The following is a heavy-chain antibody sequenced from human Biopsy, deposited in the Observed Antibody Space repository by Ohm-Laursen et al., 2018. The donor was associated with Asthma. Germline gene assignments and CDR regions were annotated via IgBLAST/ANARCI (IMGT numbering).Heavy chain of an antibody. CDR3: ARKAGSCISKTCYSLDF. D-gene: IGHD2-2*01. J-gene: IGHJ4*02. Sequence: SSVKVSCKSLGGTFNTYVIGWARQAPGQGLEWMGGINSVFGTTTYPQKFQDRVTITADDSTSTVYMELSSLRSEDTAVYYCARKAGSCISKTCYSLDFWGQGTLVTVYS. CDR2: INSVFGTT. V-gene: IGHV1-69*01. CDR1: GGTFNTYV.